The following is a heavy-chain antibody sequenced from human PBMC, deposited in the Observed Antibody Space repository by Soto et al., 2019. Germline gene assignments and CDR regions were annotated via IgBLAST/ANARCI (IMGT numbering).Heavy chain of an antibody. V-gene: IGHV3-23*01. D-gene: IGHD2-21*02. CDR3: AKRTDEGIDY. J-gene: IGHJ4*02. Sequence: GGSLRLSCVASGFTFSSYAMSWVRQAPGEGLEWVSDISGSGGSTYHADSVKGRFTISRDNSKNTLYLQMNSLRAEDTAVYYCAKRTDEGIDYWGQGTLVTVSS. CDR1: GFTFSSYA. CDR2: ISGSGGST.